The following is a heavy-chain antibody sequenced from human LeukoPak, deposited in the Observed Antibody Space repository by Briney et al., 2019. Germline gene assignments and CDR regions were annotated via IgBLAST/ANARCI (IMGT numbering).Heavy chain of an antibody. CDR2: IYIDGTT. Sequence: PGWSLRLSCAASGFIVSHNYMTWVRQAPGKGLEWISVIYIDGTTYYADSVKGRFTISRDQANNTLYLQMNTLRDEDTAVYYCARGPRYSFYWGQGTLVSVSS. J-gene: IGHJ4*02. V-gene: IGHV3-53*01. CDR1: GFIVSHNY. CDR3: ARGPRYSFY. D-gene: IGHD6-13*01.